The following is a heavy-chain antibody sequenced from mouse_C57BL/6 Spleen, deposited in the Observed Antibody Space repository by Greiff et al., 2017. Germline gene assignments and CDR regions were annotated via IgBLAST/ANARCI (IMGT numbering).Heavy chain of an antibody. CDR2: IDPSDGYT. CDR3: ARRILLRSYWYFDV. D-gene: IGHD1-1*01. CDR1: GYTFTSYW. V-gene: IGHV1-50*01. J-gene: IGHJ1*03. Sequence: QVQLQQPGAELVKPGASVKLSCKASGYTFTSYWMQWVKQRPGQGLEWIGEIDPSDGYTNYNQKFKGKATLTVDTSSSTAYMQLSSLTSEDSAVYYCARRILLRSYWYFDVWGTGTTVTVSS.